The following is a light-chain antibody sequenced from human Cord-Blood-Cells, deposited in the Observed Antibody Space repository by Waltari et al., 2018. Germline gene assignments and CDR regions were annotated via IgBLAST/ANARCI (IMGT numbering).Light chain of an antibody. J-gene: IGKJ3*01. CDR3: QQSYSTPFT. CDR1: QSISSY. Sequence: DIQMTKSPSSLSASVGDSVTITCRASQSISSYLNWYQQKPGKAPNLLLYAASSLQSGVPSRFSGSGSGTDFTLTISSLQPEDFATYYCQQSYSTPFTFGPGTKVDIK. V-gene: IGKV1-39*01. CDR2: AAS.